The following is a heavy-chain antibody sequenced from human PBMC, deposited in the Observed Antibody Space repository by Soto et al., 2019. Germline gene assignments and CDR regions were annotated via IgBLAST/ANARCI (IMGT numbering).Heavy chain of an antibody. Sequence: QVQLVESGGGVVQPGRSLRLSCAASGFTFSSYGMHWVRQAPGKGLEWVAVIWYDGSNKYYADSVKGRFTISRDNSKNTLYLHMNSLRAEDTAVYYCARDSYGGNPYYYYGMDVWGQGTTVTVSS. CDR1: GFTFSSYG. D-gene: IGHD2-15*01. CDR2: IWYDGSNK. J-gene: IGHJ6*02. V-gene: IGHV3-33*01. CDR3: ARDSYGGNPYYYYGMDV.